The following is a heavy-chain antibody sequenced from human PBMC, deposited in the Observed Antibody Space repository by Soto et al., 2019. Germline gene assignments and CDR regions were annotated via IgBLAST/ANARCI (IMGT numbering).Heavy chain of an antibody. Sequence: GASVKVSCKASGYTFTSYGISWVRQAPGQGLEWMGWISAYNGNTNYAQKLQGRVTMTTDTSTSTAYMELRSLRSDDTAVYYCARGGGANNDFWSGYSNHYYYYMDVWGKGTTVNVSS. CDR3: ARGGGANNDFWSGYSNHYYYYMDV. J-gene: IGHJ6*03. CDR1: GYTFTSYG. V-gene: IGHV1-18*01. D-gene: IGHD3-3*01. CDR2: ISAYNGNT.